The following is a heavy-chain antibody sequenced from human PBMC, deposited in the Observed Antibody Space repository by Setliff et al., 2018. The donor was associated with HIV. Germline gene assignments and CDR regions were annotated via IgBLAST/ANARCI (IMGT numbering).Heavy chain of an antibody. V-gene: IGHV1-46*01. CDR3: ARAFRHFEYAFDI. J-gene: IGHJ3*02. CDR1: GYTFTSYY. Sequence: CKASGYTFTSYYMHWVRQAPGQGLEWMGIINPSGGSTSYAQKFQGRVTMTRDTSTSTVYMELSSLRSEDTAVYYCARAFRHFEYAFDIWGQGTMVTVSS. CDR2: INPSGGST. D-gene: IGHD3-9*01.